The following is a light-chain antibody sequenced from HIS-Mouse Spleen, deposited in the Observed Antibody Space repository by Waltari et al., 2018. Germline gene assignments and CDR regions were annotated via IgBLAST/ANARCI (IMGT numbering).Light chain of an antibody. CDR3: YSTDSSGNHRV. CDR2: EDS. V-gene: IGLV3-10*01. J-gene: IGLJ2*01. CDR1: ALPKKY. Sequence: SYELTQPPSVSVSPGQTARITCSGDALPKKYAYWYPQKSGQAPVLVIYEDSKRPYGIPERVSGSSSGTMATLTISGAKVEDEADYYCYSTDSSGNHRVFGGGTKLTVL.